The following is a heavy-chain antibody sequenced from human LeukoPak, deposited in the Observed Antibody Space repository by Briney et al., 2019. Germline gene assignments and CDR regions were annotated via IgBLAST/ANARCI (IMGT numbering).Heavy chain of an antibody. Sequence: GGSLRLSCAASGFTFSSYAMSWVRQAPGKGLEWVSAISGSGGSTYYADSVKGRFTISRDNSKNTLYLQMNSLRAEDTAVYYCAKPGYSSGWSWDRYTGGYYFDYWGQGTLVTVSS. J-gene: IGHJ4*02. CDR1: GFTFSSYA. V-gene: IGHV3-23*01. CDR2: ISGSGGST. CDR3: AKPGYSSGWSWDRYTGGYYFDY. D-gene: IGHD6-19*01.